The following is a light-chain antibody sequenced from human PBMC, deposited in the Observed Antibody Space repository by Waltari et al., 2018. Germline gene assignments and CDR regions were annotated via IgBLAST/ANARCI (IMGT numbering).Light chain of an antibody. CDR2: DAS. V-gene: IGKV3-11*01. CDR3: QQRSIWPVT. J-gene: IGKJ4*01. CDR1: QGVSSY. Sequence: SCRASQGVSSYLAWYQQKPGQAPRLLIYDASNRVTGIPARFSGSGSGTDFTLTISSLDPEDFAVYYCQQRSIWPVTFGGGTKVEIK.